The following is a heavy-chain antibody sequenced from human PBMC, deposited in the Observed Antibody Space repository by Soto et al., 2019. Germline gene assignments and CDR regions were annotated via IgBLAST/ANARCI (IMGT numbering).Heavy chain of an antibody. CDR3: ARTFYFDRSGTDV. CDR2: ISYDGNDK. CDR1: EFTFSSYV. J-gene: IGHJ6*02. V-gene: IGHV3-30-3*01. D-gene: IGHD3-22*01. Sequence: QVKLVESGGGVVQPGRSLRLSCEASEFTFSSYVMHWVRQAPGKGLEWVAVISYDGNDKYYAESVEGRFTLSRDNSKNTLYLQMNSLRAEDTAVYYCARTFYFDRSGTDVWGQGTTVIVSS.